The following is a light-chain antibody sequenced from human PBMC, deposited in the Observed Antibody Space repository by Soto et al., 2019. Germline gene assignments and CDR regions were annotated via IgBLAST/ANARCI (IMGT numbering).Light chain of an antibody. J-gene: IGKJ1*01. CDR3: QQYNSYSPMT. V-gene: IGKV1-5*01. Sequence: DIQMTQSPSTLSASVGDTVTITCRASESIDNWLAWYQQKPGKAPKLLIFAASTLVRGVPSRFSGRRSGTEFTLTISSLQADDFATYYCQQYNSYSPMTFGQGTKVEIK. CDR2: AAS. CDR1: ESIDNW.